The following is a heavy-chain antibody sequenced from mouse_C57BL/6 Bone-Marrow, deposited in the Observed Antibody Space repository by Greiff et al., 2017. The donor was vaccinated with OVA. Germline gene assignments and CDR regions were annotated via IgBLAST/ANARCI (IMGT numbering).Heavy chain of an antibody. Sequence: EVKVVESEGGLVQPGSSMKLSCTASGFTFSDYYMAWVRQVPEKGLEWVANINYDGSSTYYLDSLKSRFIISRDNAKNILYLQMSSPKSEDTATYYCARENYYGSSYKGYFDVWGTGTTVTVSS. J-gene: IGHJ1*03. CDR3: ARENYYGSSYKGYFDV. CDR2: INYDGSST. D-gene: IGHD1-1*01. V-gene: IGHV5-16*01. CDR1: GFTFSDYY.